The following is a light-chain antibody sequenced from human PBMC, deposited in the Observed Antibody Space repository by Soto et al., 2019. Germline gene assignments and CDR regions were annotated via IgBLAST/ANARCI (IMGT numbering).Light chain of an antibody. Sequence: QSVLTQPASVSGSPGQSITISCTGTSSDVGGYNYVSWYQQHPGKAPKLMIYDVSNRPSGVSNRFSGSKSGNTASLTISGLQAEDEADYYCSSYTSNSTHNHVFGTGTKVTVL. J-gene: IGLJ1*01. CDR2: DVS. V-gene: IGLV2-14*01. CDR3: SSYTSNSTHNHV. CDR1: SSDVGGYNY.